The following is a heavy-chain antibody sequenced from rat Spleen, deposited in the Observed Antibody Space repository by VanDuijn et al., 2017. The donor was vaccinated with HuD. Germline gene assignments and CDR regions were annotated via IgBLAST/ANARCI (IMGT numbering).Heavy chain of an antibody. Sequence: EVQLVESGGGLMQPGRSMKFSCAASGFNFNNYYMAWVRQAPTKGLEWVASISVGGGNTYYRDSVKGRFTISRDNAKSTLYLQMDSLRSEETATYYCARHRNYGGIPFDFWGQGVMVTVSS. CDR3: ARHRNYGGIPFDF. CDR2: ISVGGGNT. J-gene: IGHJ2*01. CDR1: GFNFNNYY. V-gene: IGHV5S11*01. D-gene: IGHD1-11*01.